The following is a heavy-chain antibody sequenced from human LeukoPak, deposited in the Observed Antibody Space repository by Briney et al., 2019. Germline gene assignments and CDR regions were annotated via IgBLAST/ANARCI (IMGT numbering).Heavy chain of an antibody. D-gene: IGHD5-12*01. CDR3: AGGSGWLIDY. V-gene: IGHV3-7*01. CDR1: GFTFTNYW. J-gene: IGHJ4*02. CDR2: IKQDGSEK. Sequence: PGGSLRLSCAASGFTFTNYWMNWVRQAPGKGLEWVANIKQDGSEKNYVDSLKGRFTISRDNAKNSPYLQMNSLRVEDTAVYYCAGGSGWLIDYWGQGTLVTVSS.